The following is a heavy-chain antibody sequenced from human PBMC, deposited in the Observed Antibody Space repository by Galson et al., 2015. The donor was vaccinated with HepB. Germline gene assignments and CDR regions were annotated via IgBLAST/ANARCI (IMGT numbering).Heavy chain of an antibody. D-gene: IGHD1-26*01. CDR2: ISTYNRDT. J-gene: IGHJ5*02. CDR3: ARGALLGGVGGCKNNWFAP. V-gene: IGHV1-18*01. Sequence: SVKVSCKASGYTFSTYSITWVRQAPGQGLEWMGWISTYNRDTNYARKFQGRVTMTTDTSTGTAYLELSSLRSDDTAVYYCARGALLGGVGGCKNNWFAPWGQGTLVTVSS. CDR1: GYTFSTYS.